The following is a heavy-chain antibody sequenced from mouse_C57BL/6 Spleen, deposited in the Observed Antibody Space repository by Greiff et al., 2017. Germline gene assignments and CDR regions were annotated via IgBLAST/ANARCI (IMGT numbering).Heavy chain of an antibody. D-gene: IGHD2-1*01. Sequence: DVHLVESEGGLVQPGSSMKLSCTASGFTFSDYYMAWVRQVPEKGLEWVANINYDGSSTYYLDSLKSRFIISRDNAKNILYLQMSSLKSEDTATYYCARDHGNGGYFDVWGTGTTVTVSS. CDR3: ARDHGNGGYFDV. CDR2: INYDGSST. V-gene: IGHV5-16*01. J-gene: IGHJ1*03. CDR1: GFTFSDYY.